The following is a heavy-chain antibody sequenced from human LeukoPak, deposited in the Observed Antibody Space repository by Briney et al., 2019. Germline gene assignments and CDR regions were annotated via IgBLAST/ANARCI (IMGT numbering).Heavy chain of an antibody. CDR3: ARDGDVLRYFDWPVWFDP. D-gene: IGHD3-9*01. CDR1: GFTFTSSA. J-gene: IGHJ5*02. CDR2: IVVGSGNT. Sequence: SVKVSCKASGFTFTSSAMQWVRQARGQRLEWIGWIVVGSGNTNYAQKFQERVTITRDMSTSTAYMELSSLRSEDTAVYYCARDGDVLRYFDWPVWFDPWGQGTLVTVSS. V-gene: IGHV1-58*02.